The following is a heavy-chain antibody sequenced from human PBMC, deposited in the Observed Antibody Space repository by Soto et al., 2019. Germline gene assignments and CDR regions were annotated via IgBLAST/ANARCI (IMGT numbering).Heavy chain of an antibody. Sequence: SETLSLTCTVSGGSISSGDYYWSWIRQPPGKGLEWIGYIYYSGSTYYNPSLKSRVTISVDTSKNQFSLKLSSVTAADTAVYYCASVVVTRNYYDSSGYSIVAFDTWGQGTMVTVSS. J-gene: IGHJ3*02. CDR3: ASVVVTRNYYDSSGYSIVAFDT. D-gene: IGHD3-22*01. V-gene: IGHV4-30-4*01. CDR2: IYYSGST. CDR1: GGSISSGDYY.